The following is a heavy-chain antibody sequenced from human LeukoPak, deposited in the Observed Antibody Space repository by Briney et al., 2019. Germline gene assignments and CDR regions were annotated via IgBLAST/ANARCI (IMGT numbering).Heavy chain of an antibody. V-gene: IGHV4-34*01. Sequence: PSETLSLTCAVYGGSFSGYYWSWIRQPPGKGLEWIGEINHSGSTNYNPSLKSRVTISVDTSKNQFSLKLSSVTAADTAVYCCARMLVGATYYFDYWGQGTLVTVSS. CDR2: INHSGST. J-gene: IGHJ4*02. CDR1: GGSFSGYY. CDR3: ARMLVGATYYFDY. D-gene: IGHD1-26*01.